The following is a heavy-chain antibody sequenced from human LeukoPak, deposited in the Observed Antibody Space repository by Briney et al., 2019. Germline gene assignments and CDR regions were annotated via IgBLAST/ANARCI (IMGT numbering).Heavy chain of an antibody. J-gene: IGHJ4*02. Sequence: SETLSLTCAVYGGSFSGYYWSWIRQPPGKGLEWIGEINHSGSTNYNPSLKSRVIISVDTSKNQFSLKLSSVTAADTAVYYCARGRGDLDYWGQGTLVTVSS. CDR1: GGSFSGYY. CDR2: INHSGST. CDR3: ARGRGDLDY. V-gene: IGHV4-34*01. D-gene: IGHD3-16*01.